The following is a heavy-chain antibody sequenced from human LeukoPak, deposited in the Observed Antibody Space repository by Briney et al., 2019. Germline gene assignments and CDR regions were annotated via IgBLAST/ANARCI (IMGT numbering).Heavy chain of an antibody. CDR3: ARGSGPRGLTSYHYDY. CDR1: GGSISSYY. CDR2: IYYSGST. D-gene: IGHD2-2*01. Sequence: TSETLSLTCTVSGGSISSYYWSWIRQPPGKGLEWIGYIYYSGSTNYNPSLKSRVTISVDTSKNQFSLKLSSVTAADTAVYYCARGSGPRGLTSYHYDYWGQGTLVTVSS. J-gene: IGHJ4*02. V-gene: IGHV4-59*12.